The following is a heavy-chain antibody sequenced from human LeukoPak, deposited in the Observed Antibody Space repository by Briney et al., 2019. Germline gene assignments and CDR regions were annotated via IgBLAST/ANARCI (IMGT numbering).Heavy chain of an antibody. Sequence: GASVKVSCKSPSYTFTSYGVSWVRQAPGQGLEWMGWINVFNGNTDYARKFQGRLTVTRDTASTTAYMEMRDLTSDDTAVYFCATVFRRGSVSTLPSDSWGQGTLVTVSS. CDR2: INVFNGNT. D-gene: IGHD5/OR15-5a*01. CDR1: SYTFTSYG. CDR3: ATVFRRGSVSTLPSDS. J-gene: IGHJ4*02. V-gene: IGHV1-18*01.